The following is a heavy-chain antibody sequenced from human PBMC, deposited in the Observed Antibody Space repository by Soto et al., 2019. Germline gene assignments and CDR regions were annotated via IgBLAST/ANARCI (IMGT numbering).Heavy chain of an antibody. CDR1: GFTFSNSW. CDR2: MNPDGSTK. J-gene: IGHJ6*03. D-gene: IGHD2-21*02. V-gene: IGHV3-7*01. Sequence: EAQLVDSGGGLVQPGGSLRLSCAASGFTFSNSWMTWVRQTPGKGLEWVANMNPDGSTKNYVDSVKGRFTISRDNAQNSLYLQINRLRAEDTAVFYCARHCHYCIDVWGRGTTVTVSS. CDR3: ARHCHYCIDV.